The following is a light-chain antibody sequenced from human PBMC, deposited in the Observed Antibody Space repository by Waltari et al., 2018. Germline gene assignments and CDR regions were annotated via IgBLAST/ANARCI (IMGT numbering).Light chain of an antibody. CDR3: QQYERSPLT. CDR2: CTF. V-gene: IGKV3-20*01. J-gene: IGKJ4*01. CDR1: QSLTIGY. Sequence: EMVLTQSPGTLSLSPGEIATLSCRASQSLTIGYLAWYQQKPGRAPMLLIYCTFTGAAGIPDWFSGRGSETYFTRTIGRLEPEDFAIYYCQQYERSPLTCGGGTKVEI.